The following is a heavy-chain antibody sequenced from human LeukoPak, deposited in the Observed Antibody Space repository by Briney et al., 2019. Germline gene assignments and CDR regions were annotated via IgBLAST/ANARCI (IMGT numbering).Heavy chain of an antibody. Sequence: GRSLRLSCAASGFTVSSNYMSWVRQAPGKGLEWVSVIYSGGSTYYADSVKGRFTISRDNSKNTLYLQMNSLRAEDTAVYYCARTSGYSYGTGDYFDYWGQGTLVTVSS. J-gene: IGHJ4*02. D-gene: IGHD5-18*01. V-gene: IGHV3-53*01. CDR3: ARTSGYSYGTGDYFDY. CDR2: IYSGGST. CDR1: GFTVSSNY.